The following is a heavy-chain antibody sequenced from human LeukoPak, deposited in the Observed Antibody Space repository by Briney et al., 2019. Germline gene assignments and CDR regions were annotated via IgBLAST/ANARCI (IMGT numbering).Heavy chain of an antibody. D-gene: IGHD6-13*01. CDR2: INPSGGST. J-gene: IGHJ5*02. CDR3: ARGGAEQQLVLGWFDP. CDR1: GYTFTSYY. V-gene: IGHV1-46*03. Sequence: ASVKVSCKASGYTFTSYYMHWVRQAPGQGLEWMGIINPSGGSTSYAQKFQGRVTMTRDTSTSTVYMELSSLRSEDTAVYYCARGGAEQQLVLGWFDPWGQGTLVTVSS.